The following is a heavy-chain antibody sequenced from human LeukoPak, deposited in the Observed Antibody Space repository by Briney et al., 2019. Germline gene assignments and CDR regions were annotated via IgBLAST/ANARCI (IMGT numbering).Heavy chain of an antibody. CDR3: ARTTLDCSSTSCQWDFDY. J-gene: IGHJ4*02. CDR2: INPNSGGT. V-gene: IGHV1-2*02. Sequence: ASVKVSCTASGYTFTGYYMHWVRQAPGQGLEWMGWINPNSGGTNYAQKFQGRVTMTRDTSISTAYMELSRLRSDDTAVYYCARTTLDCSSTSCQWDFDYWGQGTLVTVSS. CDR1: GYTFTGYY. D-gene: IGHD2-2*01.